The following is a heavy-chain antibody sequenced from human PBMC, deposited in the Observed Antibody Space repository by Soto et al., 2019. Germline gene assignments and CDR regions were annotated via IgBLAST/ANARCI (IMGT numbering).Heavy chain of an antibody. CDR3: TTASGSYYGEDF. J-gene: IGHJ4*02. CDR1: GFTFSNAW. Sequence: PVGSLRLSCAASGFTFSNAWMSWVRQAPGKGLEWVGRIKTKSDGGTTDYAAPVKGRFTISRDDSKSTLHLHMNSLKREDTAVYYCTTASGSYYGEDFWGQGTLVTVSS. D-gene: IGHD1-26*01. CDR2: IKTKSDGGTT. V-gene: IGHV3-15*01.